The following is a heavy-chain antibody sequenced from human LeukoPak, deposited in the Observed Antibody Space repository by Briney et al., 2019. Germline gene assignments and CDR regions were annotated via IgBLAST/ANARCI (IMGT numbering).Heavy chain of an antibody. J-gene: IGHJ6*03. CDR1: GFTFSSYS. CDR2: ISSSSSYI. V-gene: IGHV3-21*01. Sequence: GGSLRLSCAASGFTFSSYSMNWVRQAPGKGLEWVSSISSSSSYIYYADSVKGRFTISRNNATNSLYLQMNSLRAEDTAVYYCARGGTAYDSSGYYYNYYYYMDVWGKGTTVTVSS. CDR3: ARGGTAYDSSGYYYNYYYYMDV. D-gene: IGHD3-22*01.